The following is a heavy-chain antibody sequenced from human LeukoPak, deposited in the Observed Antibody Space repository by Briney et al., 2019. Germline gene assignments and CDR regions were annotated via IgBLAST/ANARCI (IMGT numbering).Heavy chain of an antibody. Sequence: GGSLRLSCAASGFTFSDYYMTWIRQAPGKGLEWVSYISSGSSYTNYADSVKGRFTISRDNAKNSLYLKMNSLRAEDTAVYYCASSGYSYGFDYWGQGTLVTVSS. V-gene: IGHV3-11*03. CDR1: GFTFSDYY. D-gene: IGHD5-18*01. J-gene: IGHJ4*02. CDR2: ISSGSSYT. CDR3: ASSGYSYGFDY.